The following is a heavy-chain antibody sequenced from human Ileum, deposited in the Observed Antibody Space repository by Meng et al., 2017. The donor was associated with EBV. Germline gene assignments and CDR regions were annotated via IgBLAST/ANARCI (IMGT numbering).Heavy chain of an antibody. CDR1: CHSFHSSDYY. J-gene: IGHJ4*02. Sequence: QSQVHGSGLGLVQHSPTLSLTCPVSCHSFHSSDYYWSCNRQPPEMGLAWIGYIYYSGSTYYNPSLKSRVSISGDTSNKQFSLKLTSVTAADTAVYYCARSPYSGSALPFFDYWGQGSLVTVSS. D-gene: IGHD1-26*01. CDR3: ARSPYSGSALPFFDY. CDR2: IYYSGST. V-gene: IGHV4-30-4*01.